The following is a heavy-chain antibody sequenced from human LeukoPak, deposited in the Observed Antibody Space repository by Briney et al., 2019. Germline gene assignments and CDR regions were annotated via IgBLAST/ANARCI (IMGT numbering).Heavy chain of an antibody. CDR3: ARVYGDYGSGYNWFDP. CDR2: IDHSGST. J-gene: IGHJ5*02. CDR1: GGSISSSNW. V-gene: IGHV4-4*02. Sequence: SGTLSLTCAVSGGSISSSNWWSWVRQPPGQGLEWIGEIDHSGSTNYNPSLKSRVTISVDKSKNQFSLKLSSVTAADTAVYYCARVYGDYGSGYNWFDPWGQGTQVTVSS. D-gene: IGHD3-10*01.